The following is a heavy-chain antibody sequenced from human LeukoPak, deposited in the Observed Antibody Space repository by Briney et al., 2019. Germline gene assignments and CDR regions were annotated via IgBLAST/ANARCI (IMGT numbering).Heavy chain of an antibody. CDR3: ARAGPSTVTTEGSFDY. D-gene: IGHD4-17*01. Sequence: ASVKVSCKASGGTFSSYAISWVRQAPGQGLEWMGGIIPIFGTANYAQKFQGRVTITADESTSTAYMELSSLRSEDTAVYYCARAGPSTVTTEGSFDYWGQGTLVTVSS. CDR2: IIPIFGTA. J-gene: IGHJ4*02. V-gene: IGHV1-69*13. CDR1: GGTFSSYA.